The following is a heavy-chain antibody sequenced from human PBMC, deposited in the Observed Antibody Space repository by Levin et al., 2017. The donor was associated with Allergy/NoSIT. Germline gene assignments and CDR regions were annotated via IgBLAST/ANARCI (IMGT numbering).Heavy chain of an antibody. J-gene: IGHJ6*02. CDR1: GGSVSSGTYY. D-gene: IGHD5/OR15-5a*01. V-gene: IGHV4-61*01. Sequence: SVTLSLTCSVSGGSVSSGTYYWSWIRRPPGKELEWIGYINYRGVTKYNPSLQSRVTISVDTSKTEFSLKVTSVTAADTAVYYCARNRIIVSGGNDYYYGMDVWGQGTTVTVSS. CDR3: ARNRIIVSGGNDYYYGMDV. CDR2: INYRGVT.